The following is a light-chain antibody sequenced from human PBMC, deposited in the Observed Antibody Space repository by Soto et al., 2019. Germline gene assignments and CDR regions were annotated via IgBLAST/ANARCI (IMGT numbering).Light chain of an antibody. CDR1: QSVLYSSNNKNY. CDR3: QQYYSIPYT. V-gene: IGKV4-1*01. CDR2: WAS. J-gene: IGKJ2*01. Sequence: DIVMTQSPDSLAVSLGERATINCKSSQSVLYSSNNKNYLGWYQQKPGQSPNLLIYWASTRESGVPDRFSGSGSGTEFTRTISSLQAEDVAVYYCQQYYSIPYTFGQGTKLEIK.